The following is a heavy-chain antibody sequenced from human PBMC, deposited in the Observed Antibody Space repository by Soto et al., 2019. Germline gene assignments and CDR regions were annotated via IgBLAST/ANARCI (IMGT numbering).Heavy chain of an antibody. D-gene: IGHD6-19*01. CDR3: ARHPIAVAGTYYFDY. V-gene: IGHV4-39*01. CDR2: IYYSGST. CDR1: GGSISSSSYY. J-gene: IGHJ4*02. Sequence: SETLSLTCTVSGGSISSSSYYWGWIRQPPGKGLEWIGSIYYSGSTYYNPSLKSRVTISVDTSKNQFSLKLSSVTAADTAVYYCARHPIAVAGTYYFDYWGQGTLVTVSS.